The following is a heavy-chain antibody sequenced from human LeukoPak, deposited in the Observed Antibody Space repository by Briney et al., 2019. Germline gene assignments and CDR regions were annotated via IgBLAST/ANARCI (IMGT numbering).Heavy chain of an antibody. CDR3: ARIDYRDYYYGMDV. V-gene: IGHV4-59*01. CDR2: IYYSGST. J-gene: IGHJ6*02. D-gene: IGHD4-11*01. Sequence: SETLSLTCTVSGGSISSYYWSWMRQPTGKGLEWIGYIYYSGSTNYNPSLKSRVIISVDTSKNQFSLKLSSVTAADTAVYYCARIDYRDYYYGMDVWGQGTTVTVSS. CDR1: GGSISSYY.